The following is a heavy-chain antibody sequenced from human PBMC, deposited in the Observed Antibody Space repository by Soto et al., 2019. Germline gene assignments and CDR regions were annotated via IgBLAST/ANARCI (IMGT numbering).Heavy chain of an antibody. CDR1: GFPFTGYF. Sequence: ASVKVSCKASGFPFTGYFIHWVRQAPGQGLEWMGWININSGGTEYSQEFQGRVTMTRDTSISTAYMELRSLRSDDTAMYYCARDLTRQLAYWLDPWGQGTLVTVSS. CDR3: ARDLTRQLAYWLDP. CDR2: ININSGGT. D-gene: IGHD6-6*01. J-gene: IGHJ5*02. V-gene: IGHV1-2*02.